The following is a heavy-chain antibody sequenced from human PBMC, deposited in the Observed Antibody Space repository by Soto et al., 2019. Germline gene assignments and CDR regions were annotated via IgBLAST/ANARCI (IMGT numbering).Heavy chain of an antibody. D-gene: IGHD3-3*01. J-gene: IGHJ6*04. CDR1: GGSISSGGYY. CDR2: IYYSGST. CDR3: ARGGVWGGRITFFGVVGMDV. Sequence: KPSETLSLTCTVSGGSISSGGYYWSWIRQHPGKGLEWIGYIYYSGSTYYNPSLKSRVTISVDTSKNQFSLKLSSVTAADTAVYYCARGGVWGGRITFFGVVGMDVWGKGTTVTVPS. V-gene: IGHV4-31*03.